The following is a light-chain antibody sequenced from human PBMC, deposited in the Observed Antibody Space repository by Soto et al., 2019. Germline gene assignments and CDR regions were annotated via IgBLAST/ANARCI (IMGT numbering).Light chain of an antibody. CDR1: LSISSW. CDR3: QHYNNYLWT. CDR2: KAS. V-gene: IGKV1-5*03. Sequence: DIQMTQSPSTLSASVGDRVTITCRASLSISSWLAWYQQKPGKAPKLLIYKASSLESGVPSRFSGSGSGTQFTLTISSLQPDDFATYYCQHYNNYLWTFGQGTKVEIK. J-gene: IGKJ1*01.